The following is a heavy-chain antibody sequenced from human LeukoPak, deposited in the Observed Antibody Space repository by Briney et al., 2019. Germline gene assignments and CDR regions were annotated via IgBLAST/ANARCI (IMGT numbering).Heavy chain of an antibody. V-gene: IGHV3-74*01. CDR2: INSDGSNT. J-gene: IGHJ4*02. CDR3: ARTLVGATTGNFDY. Sequence: GGSLRLSCAASGFTFRSHWMHWVRQAPGKGLVWVSRINSDGSNTNYADSVKGRFTISRDNAKNTLYMQMNSLRAEDTAVYYCARTLVGATTGNFDYWGQGTLVTVSS. D-gene: IGHD1-26*01. CDR1: GFTFRSHW.